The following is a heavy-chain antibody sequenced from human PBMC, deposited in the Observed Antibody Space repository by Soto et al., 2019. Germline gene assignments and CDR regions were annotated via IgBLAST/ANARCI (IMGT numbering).Heavy chain of an antibody. CDR3: EKDILPVGLDDNDAVDV. D-gene: IGHD2-21*02. V-gene: IGHV1-3*01. CDR2: INPDNGNT. CDR1: GFSFSDSI. J-gene: IGHJ3*01. Sequence: QVELVQSGAEVRKPGASVNISCRASGFSFSDSIINWVRQAPGQNFEWMGWINPDNGNTQYSQTFRGRVTISRPSSASIAYGEVSDLTYEDTAAYYCEKDILPVGLDDNDAVDVWSQGTMVTVSS.